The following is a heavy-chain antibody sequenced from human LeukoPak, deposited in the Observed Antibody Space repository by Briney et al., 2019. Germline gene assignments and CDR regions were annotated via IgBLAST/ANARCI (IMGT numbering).Heavy chain of an antibody. D-gene: IGHD2-15*01. CDR3: ARDRGVDYCSGGSCSHYYYYMDV. V-gene: IGHV1-2*02. CDR1: GYTFTGYY. Sequence: ASVKVSCKASGYTFTGYYIHWVRQAPGQGLEWMGWINPNSGGTNYAQKFQGRVTMTRDTSISTAYMELSRLRSDDTAVYYCARDRGVDYCSGGSCSHYYYYMDVWGKGTTVTISS. CDR2: INPNSGGT. J-gene: IGHJ6*03.